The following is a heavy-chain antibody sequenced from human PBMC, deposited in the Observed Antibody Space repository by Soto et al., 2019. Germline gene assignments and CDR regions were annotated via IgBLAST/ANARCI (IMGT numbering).Heavy chain of an antibody. V-gene: IGHV3-23*01. J-gene: IGHJ6*02. CDR2: ITGSGTST. CDR1: GFTLSGYA. CDR3: GNSPDFYYYTMDV. Sequence: GRSLRLSCAASGFTLSGYAMTWVRQAPGKGLEWVSSITGSGTSTYYADSVKGRFIISRDNSKNTVSLQMNSLRADDTAVYYCGNSPDFYYYTMDVWGQGTTVTVSS.